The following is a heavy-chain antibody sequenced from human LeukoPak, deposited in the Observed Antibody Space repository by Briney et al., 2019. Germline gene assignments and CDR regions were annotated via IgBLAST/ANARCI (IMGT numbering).Heavy chain of an antibody. CDR2: VRNQAYGGTT. J-gene: IGHJ3*02. V-gene: IGHV3-49*03. D-gene: IGHD1-1*01. CDR1: GFTFGDYA. Sequence: GGSPRLSCTASGFTFGDYAMNWFRQAPGKGLEWVGFVRNQAYGGTTEYAASVKGRFTISRDDSKSIAYLQMNSLKSEDTAVYYCTRDRIGTGTTGDAFDIWGQGTMLIVSS. CDR3: TRDRIGTGTTGDAFDI.